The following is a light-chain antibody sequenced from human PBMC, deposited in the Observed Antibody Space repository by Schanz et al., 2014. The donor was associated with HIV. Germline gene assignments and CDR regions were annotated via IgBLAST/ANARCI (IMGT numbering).Light chain of an antibody. CDR1: SSDIGTYNY. J-gene: IGLJ2*01. V-gene: IGLV2-14*03. Sequence: QSALTQPASVSGSPGQSITISCIGTSSDIGTYNYVSWYQQLPGKAPKLIIYDVSNRPSEISYRFSGSKSGHAASLTISGLQAEDEADYYCTSYINSSTIFFGGGTKLTVL. CDR2: DVS. CDR3: TSYINSSTIF.